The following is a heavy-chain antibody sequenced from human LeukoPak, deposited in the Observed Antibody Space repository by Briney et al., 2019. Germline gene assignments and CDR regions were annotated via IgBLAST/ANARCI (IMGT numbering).Heavy chain of an antibody. D-gene: IGHD1-14*01. CDR1: GGSISSGDYY. J-gene: IGHJ4*02. CDR3: AREVGISGLLDC. CDR2: IYYSGST. V-gene: IGHV4-30-4*02. Sequence: SETLSLTCTVSGGSISSGDYYWSWIRQPPGKGLEWIGYIYYSGSTYYNPSLKSRVTISVDTSKNQFSLKLSSVTAADTAVYYCAREVGISGLLDCWGQGTLVTVSS.